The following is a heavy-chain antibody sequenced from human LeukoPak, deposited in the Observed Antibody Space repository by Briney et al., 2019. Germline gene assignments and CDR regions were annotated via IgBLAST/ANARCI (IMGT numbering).Heavy chain of an antibody. CDR1: GFTFSSYG. D-gene: IGHD6-13*01. Sequence: PGGSLRLSCAASGFTFSSYGMHWVRQAPGKGLEWVAVISYDGSNKYYADSVKGRFTISRDNSKNTLYLQMNSLRAEDTAVYYCANGYSRFDYWGQGTLVTVSS. CDR3: ANGYSRFDY. V-gene: IGHV3-30*18. J-gene: IGHJ4*02. CDR2: ISYDGSNK.